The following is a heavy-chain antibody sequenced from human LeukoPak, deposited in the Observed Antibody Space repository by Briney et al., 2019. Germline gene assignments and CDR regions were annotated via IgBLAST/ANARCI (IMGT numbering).Heavy chain of an antibody. D-gene: IGHD5-24*01. CDR2: MSHDGTNK. CDR3: ARDPARVEMAKKGFDY. CDR1: GFSFNTYG. Sequence: GRSLRLSCVASGFSFNTYGMHWVRQAPGKGLEWLAVMSHDGTNKYYADSVKGRFTISRDNSKNTLYLQMNSLRAEDTAVYYCARDPARVEMAKKGFDYWGQGTLVTVSS. V-gene: IGHV3-30*03. J-gene: IGHJ4*02.